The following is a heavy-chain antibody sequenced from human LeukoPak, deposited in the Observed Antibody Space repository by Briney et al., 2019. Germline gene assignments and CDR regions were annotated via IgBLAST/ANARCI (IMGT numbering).Heavy chain of an antibody. J-gene: IGHJ4*02. CDR2: ISGGGGST. V-gene: IGHV3-23*01. CDR3: AKAPYLAGATLFDY. D-gene: IGHD1-26*01. Sequence: GGSLRLSCAASGFTFSSYAMTWVRQAPGKGLEWVSVISGGGGSTYYADSVKGRFTISRDNSKNTLYLQMNSLRAEDTAVYYCAKAPYLAGATLFDYGGQEPLVTVSS. CDR1: GFTFSSYA.